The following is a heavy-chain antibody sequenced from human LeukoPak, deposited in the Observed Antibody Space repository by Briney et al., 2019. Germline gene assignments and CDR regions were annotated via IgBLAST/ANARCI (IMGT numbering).Heavy chain of an antibody. Sequence: PGGSLRLSCAASGFTFSSYAMSWVRQAPGKGLEWVSAINDSGGSTYYADSVKGRFTISRDNSKNTLYLQMNSLRAEDTAVYYCAKVLGRTTVTTEYYCYYGMDVWGQGTTVTVSS. CDR1: GFTFSSYA. CDR2: INDSGGST. CDR3: AKVLGRTTVTTEYYCYYGMDV. D-gene: IGHD4-17*01. J-gene: IGHJ6*02. V-gene: IGHV3-23*01.